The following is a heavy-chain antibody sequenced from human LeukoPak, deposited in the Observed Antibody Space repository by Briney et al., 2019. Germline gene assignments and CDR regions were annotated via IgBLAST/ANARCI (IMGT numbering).Heavy chain of an antibody. CDR3: AKDVTTGTLALDY. J-gene: IGHJ4*02. V-gene: IGHV3-33*06. CDR2: IWYDGTNK. CDR1: GFXFSSWG. Sequence: PGRSLRLSCAASGFXFSSWGIHWVRQAPGKGLEWVAVIWYDGTNKYYADSVKGRFTISRDNSKNTLYLQMNSLRAEDTAVYYCAKDVTTGTLALDYWGQGTLVTVSS. D-gene: IGHD1-1*01.